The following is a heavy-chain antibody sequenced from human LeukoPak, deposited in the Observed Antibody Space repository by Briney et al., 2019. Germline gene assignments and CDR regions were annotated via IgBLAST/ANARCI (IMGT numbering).Heavy chain of an antibody. Sequence: SQTLSLTCAVSGGSISSGGYFWSWIRQPPGKGLEWIGYIYHSGTTYYNPSLKSRVTISLDRSKNQFSLRLSSVTAADTAVYYCARGGRITMSENAFDIWGQGTMVTVSS. CDR3: ARGGRITMSENAFDI. CDR1: GGSISSGGYF. CDR2: IYHSGTT. V-gene: IGHV4-30-2*01. D-gene: IGHD3-22*01. J-gene: IGHJ3*02.